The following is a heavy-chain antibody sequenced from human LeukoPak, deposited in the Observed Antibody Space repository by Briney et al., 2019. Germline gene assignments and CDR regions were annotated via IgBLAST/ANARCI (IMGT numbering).Heavy chain of an antibody. D-gene: IGHD3-22*01. J-gene: IGHJ4*02. CDR1: GFTFSSYG. CDR3: ARTDTEYYDSSGYSD. Sequence: GGSLRLSCAASGFTFSSYGMHWVRQAPGKGLEWVAVIWYDGSNKYYADSVKGRLTISRDNSKNTLYLQMNSLRAEDTAVYYCARTDTEYYDSSGYSDWGQGTLVTVSS. V-gene: IGHV3-33*01. CDR2: IWYDGSNK.